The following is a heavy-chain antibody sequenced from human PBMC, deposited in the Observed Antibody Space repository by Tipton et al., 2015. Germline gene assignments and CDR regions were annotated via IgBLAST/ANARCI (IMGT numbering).Heavy chain of an antibody. J-gene: IGHJ3*02. Sequence: VQLVQSGAEVREPGESLKISCKGSGYSLSNYWIGWVRQMPGKGLEWMGIIYPGDSHTRYNPSFQGQVTISADKSISTAYLHWSSLKASDTAMYYCARHVSFYYDTHGSDALDIWAQGTMVTVSS. CDR2: IYPGDSHT. D-gene: IGHD3-22*01. CDR1: GYSLSNYW. CDR3: ARHVSFYYDTHGSDALDI. V-gene: IGHV5-51*01.